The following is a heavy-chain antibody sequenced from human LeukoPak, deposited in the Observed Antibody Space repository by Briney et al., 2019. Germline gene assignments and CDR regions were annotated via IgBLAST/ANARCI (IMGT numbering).Heavy chain of an antibody. CDR2: IHYSGST. D-gene: IGHD6-19*01. CDR1: GGSISGYY. Sequence: SETLSLTCTVSGGSISGYYWSWNRQPPGKGLEWVGYIHYSGSTNYNPSLKSRVTISVVTSKNQFSLELSSVTAADTAVYYCARDRGSVAGFDYWGQGTLVTVSS. V-gene: IGHV4-59*01. J-gene: IGHJ4*02. CDR3: ARDRGSVAGFDY.